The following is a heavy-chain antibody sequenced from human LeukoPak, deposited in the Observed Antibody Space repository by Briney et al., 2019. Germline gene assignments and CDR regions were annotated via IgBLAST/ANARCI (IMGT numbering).Heavy chain of an antibody. V-gene: IGHV4-39*07. CDR2: IYYSGST. CDR3: AREAYSSSWFDY. D-gene: IGHD6-13*01. J-gene: IGHJ4*02. Sequence: PSETLSLTCTVSGGSISSSSYYWGWIRQPPGKGLEWIGSIYYSGSTYYNPSPKSRVTISVDRSKNQFSLKLSSVTAADTAVYYCAREAYSSSWFDYWGQGTLATVSS. CDR1: GGSISSSSYY.